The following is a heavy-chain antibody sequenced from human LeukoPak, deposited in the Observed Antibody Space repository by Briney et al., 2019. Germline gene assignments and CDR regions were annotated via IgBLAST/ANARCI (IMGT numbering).Heavy chain of an antibody. D-gene: IGHD5-24*01. V-gene: IGHV6-1*01. CDR2: TYYRSKWYN. CDR3: ARGWLQYVQ. CDR1: GDSVSSNTGT. J-gene: IGHJ4*02. Sequence: SQTLSLTCAISGDSVSSNTGTWNWIRQSPSRGLEWLGRTYYRSKWYNDYAVSVKSRITINPDTSKNQFSLQLNSVTPEDTAVYYCARGWLQYVQWGQGTPVTASS.